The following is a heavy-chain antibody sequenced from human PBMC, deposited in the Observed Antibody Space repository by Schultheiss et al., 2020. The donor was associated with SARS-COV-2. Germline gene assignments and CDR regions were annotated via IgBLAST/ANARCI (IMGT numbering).Heavy chain of an antibody. J-gene: IGHJ4*02. Sequence: SETLSLTCAVYGGSFSGYYWSWICQPPGKGLEWIGEINHSGSTNYNPSLKSRVTISVDRSKNQFSLKLSSVTAADTAVYYCARLAFITGEPRDYWGQGTLVTVSS. V-gene: IGHV4-34*01. CDR3: ARLAFITGEPRDY. CDR2: INHSGST. D-gene: IGHD1-14*01. CDR1: GGSFSGYY.